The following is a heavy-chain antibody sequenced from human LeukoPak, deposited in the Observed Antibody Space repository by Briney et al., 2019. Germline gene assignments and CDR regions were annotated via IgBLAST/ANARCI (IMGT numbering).Heavy chain of an antibody. Sequence: SVKVSRKASGGTFSSYAISWVRQAPGQGLEWMGGIIPIFGTANYAQKFQGRVTITADESTSTAYMELSSLRSEDTAVYYCAREVEPLYYYYYMDVWGKGTTVTVSS. CDR3: AREVEPLYYYYYMDV. CDR1: GGTFSSYA. D-gene: IGHD5-24*01. J-gene: IGHJ6*03. CDR2: IIPIFGTA. V-gene: IGHV1-69*01.